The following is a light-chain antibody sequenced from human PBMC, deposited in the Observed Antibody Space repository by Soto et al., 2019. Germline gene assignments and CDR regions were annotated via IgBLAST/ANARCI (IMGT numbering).Light chain of an antibody. Sequence: EIVLTQSPATLSLSPGERATLSCRASQSVSSYLAWYQQKPGQAPRLLIYDASNRATGIPARFSGSGSGTDFTLTISSLEPADFEVYYCQQRRTFGQGTKLEIK. J-gene: IGKJ2*01. CDR2: DAS. V-gene: IGKV3-11*01. CDR1: QSVSSY. CDR3: QQRRT.